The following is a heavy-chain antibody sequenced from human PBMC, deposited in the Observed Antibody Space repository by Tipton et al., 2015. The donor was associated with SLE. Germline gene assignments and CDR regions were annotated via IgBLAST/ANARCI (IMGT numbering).Heavy chain of an antibody. D-gene: IGHD3-22*01. J-gene: IGHJ3*02. V-gene: IGHV4-34*01. CDR3: ARGSRTDSSGYYYVGDFDI. CDR2: INHSGST. Sequence: LRLSCAVYGGSVSGYYWSWIHQSPGKGLEWIGEINHSGSTNYNQSLNSRATISVDTSKNQFSLKLTSVTAADTATYCCARGSRTDSSGYYYVGDFDIWGQGTTVTVSS. CDR1: GGSVSGYY.